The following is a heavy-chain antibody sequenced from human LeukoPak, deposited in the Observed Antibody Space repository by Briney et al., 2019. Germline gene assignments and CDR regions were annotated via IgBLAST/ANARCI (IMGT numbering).Heavy chain of an antibody. CDR2: MNPNSGGT. V-gene: IGHV1-2*02. D-gene: IGHD3-16*02. CDR3: ARDKLGLGELSLYDQ. Sequence: ASVKVSCKASGYTLTGYYMHWVRQAPGQGLEWMGWMNPNSGGTKYAQKFQARVTMTRDTSISTAYMELSRLRSDDTAMYYCARDKLGLGELSLYDQWGQGTLVTVFS. J-gene: IGHJ5*02. CDR1: GYTLTGYY.